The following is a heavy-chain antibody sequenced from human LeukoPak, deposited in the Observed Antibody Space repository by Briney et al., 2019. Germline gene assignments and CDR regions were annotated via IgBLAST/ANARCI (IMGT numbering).Heavy chain of an antibody. J-gene: IGHJ4*02. CDR2: INSDGSST. Sequence: TGGSLRLSCAASGFTFSSYWMHWVRQAPGKGLVWVSRINSDGSSTSYADSVKGRFTISRDNAKNSLYLQMNSLRAEDTALYYCARDTGSSWYKQFDYWGQGTLVTVSS. D-gene: IGHD6-13*01. CDR1: GFTFSSYW. CDR3: ARDTGSSWYKQFDY. V-gene: IGHV3-74*01.